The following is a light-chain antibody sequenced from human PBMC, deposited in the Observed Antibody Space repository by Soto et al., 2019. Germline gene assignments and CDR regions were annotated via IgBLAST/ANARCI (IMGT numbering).Light chain of an antibody. Sequence: QSVLTQPASVSGSPGQSITISCTGTRSDVGRYNYVSWYQQHPGKAPKLLIYEVTYRPSGVSTRFSVSKSGSTASLTISGIQAEDEADYYCSSYSTTSSPHVLFGGGTKVTVL. J-gene: IGLJ2*01. CDR1: RSDVGRYNY. CDR2: EVT. V-gene: IGLV2-14*01. CDR3: SSYSTTSSPHVL.